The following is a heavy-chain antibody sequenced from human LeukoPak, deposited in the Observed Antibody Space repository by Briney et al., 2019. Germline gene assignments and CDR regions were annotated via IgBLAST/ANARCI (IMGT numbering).Heavy chain of an antibody. CDR2: ISISGGNT. CDR3: AKGVDTAMPWGYFDY. J-gene: IGHJ4*02. CDR1: GFSFNNYA. D-gene: IGHD5-18*01. Sequence: QAGGSLRLSCAASGFSFNNYAMTWVRQAPGKGLEWVSVISISGGNTYYADSVKGRFTISRDNSKNTLYMQMNSLRAEDTAVYYCAKGVDTAMPWGYFDYWGQGTLVTVSS. V-gene: IGHV3-23*01.